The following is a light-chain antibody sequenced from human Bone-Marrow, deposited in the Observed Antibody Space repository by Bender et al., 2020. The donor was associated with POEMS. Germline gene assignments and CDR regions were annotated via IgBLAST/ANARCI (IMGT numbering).Light chain of an antibody. CDR3: CSYAGSRTFVL. J-gene: IGLJ3*02. Sequence: QSALTQPASVSGSPGQSITISCTGTSSDVGGYNYVSWYQQHPGKAPKLMIYEVTKRPSGVSDRFSGSKSGTTASLTISGLQADDEGDYYCCSYAGSRTFVLFGGGTKLTVL. CDR1: SSDVGGYNY. CDR2: EVT. V-gene: IGLV2-23*02.